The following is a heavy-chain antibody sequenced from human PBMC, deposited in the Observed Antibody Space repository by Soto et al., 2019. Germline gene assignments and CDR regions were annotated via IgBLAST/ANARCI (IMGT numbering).Heavy chain of an antibody. V-gene: IGHV4-61*08. J-gene: IGHJ3*02. D-gene: IGHD3-22*01. CDR3: ARDTGYSDAFDI. CDR1: GGSMSSGGYY. Sequence: SETLSLTCTVSGGSMSSGGYYWSWIRQHPGKGLECIGYIYYSGSTNYNPSLKSRVTMSVDTSKNQFSLKLSSVTAADTAVYYCARDTGYSDAFDIWGQGTMVTVSS. CDR2: IYYSGST.